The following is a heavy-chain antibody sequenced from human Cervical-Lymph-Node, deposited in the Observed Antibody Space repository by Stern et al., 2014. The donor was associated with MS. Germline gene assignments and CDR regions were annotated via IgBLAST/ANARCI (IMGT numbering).Heavy chain of an antibody. Sequence: EVQLLESGGGLIQPGGSLRLSCAASGFSVSRNYMGWVRQAPGKGLAWVSLIYSGGSTFYADSVKGRFTISRDNSKNTLYLQMNSLRAEDTAVYYCARLRSIAVAVYWYFDLWGRGTLVTVSS. CDR2: IYSGGST. CDR1: GFSVSRNY. J-gene: IGHJ2*01. V-gene: IGHV3-53*01. CDR3: ARLRSIAVAVYWYFDL. D-gene: IGHD6-13*01.